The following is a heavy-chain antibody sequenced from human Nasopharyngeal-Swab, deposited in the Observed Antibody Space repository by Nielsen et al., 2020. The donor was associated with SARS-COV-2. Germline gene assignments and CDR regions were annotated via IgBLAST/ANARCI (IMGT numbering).Heavy chain of an antibody. CDR1: GASFSVYD. D-gene: IGHD5-18*01. V-gene: IGHV4-34*01. J-gene: IGHJ4*02. Sequence: SQTLSLTCAVYGASFSVYDWSWIRQSPGKGLEWIGEINHSGSTKHNPSLKSRVTLSLDTSKNQFSLKLSSVTAADTAVYYCARSGFSYASYGDFWGQGTLVTVSS. CDR3: ARSGFSYASYGDF. CDR2: INHSGST.